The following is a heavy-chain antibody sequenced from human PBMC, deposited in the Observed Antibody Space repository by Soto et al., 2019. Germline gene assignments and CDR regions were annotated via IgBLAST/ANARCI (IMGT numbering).Heavy chain of an antibody. D-gene: IGHD3-10*01. Sequence: PWGSLRLSCTASGFTFSSHVMSWVRQAPGKGLEWVSGINWNGGSTGYADSVKGRFTISRDNAKNSLYLQMNSLRAEDTALYYCARARPHSMVRGVIYAFDIWGQGTMVTVSS. CDR3: ARARPHSMVRGVIYAFDI. CDR1: GFTFSSHV. J-gene: IGHJ3*02. CDR2: INWNGGST. V-gene: IGHV3-20*04.